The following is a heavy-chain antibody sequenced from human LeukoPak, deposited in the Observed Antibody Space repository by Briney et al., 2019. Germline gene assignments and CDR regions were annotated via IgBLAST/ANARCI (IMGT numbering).Heavy chain of an antibody. CDR1: GLTFTDFT. J-gene: IGHJ4*02. CDR2: ISGSDTSK. V-gene: IGHV3-23*01. Sequence: AGSLRLSCAASGLTFTDFTMTWIRQPPGKGLEWVSGISGSDTSKYSAAPKKGRITISRDDSQSTLYLQMGSMSAEDSAVYYCARVSALSGSGWFGVFDFWGQGTLVTVSS. D-gene: IGHD6-19*01. CDR3: ARVSALSGSGWFGVFDF.